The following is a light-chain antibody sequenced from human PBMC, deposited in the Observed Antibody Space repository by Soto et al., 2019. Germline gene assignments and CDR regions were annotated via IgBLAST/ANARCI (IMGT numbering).Light chain of an antibody. CDR1: SSDVGGYNY. J-gene: IGLJ2*01. Sequence: QSALTQPASVSGSPGQSITISCTGTSSDVGGYNYVSWYQQHPGKAPKLMIYDVSNRPSGVSNRFSGSKSGNTASLTISGLQAEYEADYYCSSYTSSSFVVFGGGTKVTVL. CDR3: SSYTSSSFVV. CDR2: DVS. V-gene: IGLV2-14*01.